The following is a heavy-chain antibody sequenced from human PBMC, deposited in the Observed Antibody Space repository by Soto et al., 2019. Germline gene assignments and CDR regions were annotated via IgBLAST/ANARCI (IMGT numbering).Heavy chain of an antibody. V-gene: IGHV3-15*01. CDR1: GFTFANAW. Sequence: PGGSLRLSCAASGFTFANAWMSWVRQAPGKGLEWVGRIKSKTDGEATDYAAPVKGRFSISRDDSKSTMFLQMNSLQIEDTAIYYCTLHVVVVTSIHNYFNYWGQGTRVTVSS. D-gene: IGHD2-21*02. CDR3: TLHVVVVTSIHNYFNY. J-gene: IGHJ4*02. CDR2: IKSKTDGEAT.